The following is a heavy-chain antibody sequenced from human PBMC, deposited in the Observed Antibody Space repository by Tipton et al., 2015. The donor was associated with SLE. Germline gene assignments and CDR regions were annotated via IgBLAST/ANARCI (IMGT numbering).Heavy chain of an antibody. J-gene: IGHJ4*02. Sequence: QSGPEVKKPGASLKVSCRASGYGFTSYYMHWVRQAPGQGLEWMGWISAYDGKTNYGQKFKGRVTMTTDTSTRTAYMELRSLRSDDTAVYYCARVGYCTTGVCPPCFDYWGQGSRITVSS. CDR1: GYGFTSYY. CDR2: ISAYDGKT. CDR3: ARVGYCTTGVCPPCFDY. V-gene: IGHV1-18*04. D-gene: IGHD2-8*01.